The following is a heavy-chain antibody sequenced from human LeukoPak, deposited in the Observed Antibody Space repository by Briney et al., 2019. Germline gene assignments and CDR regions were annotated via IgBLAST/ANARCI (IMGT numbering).Heavy chain of an antibody. Sequence: GGSLRLSCAASGFTFSSYSMNWVRQAPGKGLEWVSSISSSSSYIYYADSVKGRFTISRDNAKNSLYLQMNSLRAEDTAVYYCARLLYGSGTDIDYWGQGTLVTVSS. CDR1: GFTFSSYS. CDR2: ISSSSSYI. J-gene: IGHJ4*02. V-gene: IGHV3-21*01. D-gene: IGHD3-10*01. CDR3: ARLLYGSGTDIDY.